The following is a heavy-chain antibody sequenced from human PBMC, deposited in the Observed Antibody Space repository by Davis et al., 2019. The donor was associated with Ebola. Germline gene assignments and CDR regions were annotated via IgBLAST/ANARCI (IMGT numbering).Heavy chain of an antibody. CDR3: TTDCSSTSCSDY. Sequence: PGGSLRLSCAASGFTFSSYGMHWVRQAPGKGLEWVANIKQDGSEKYYVDSVKGRFTISRDNAKNSLYLQMNSLKTEDTAVYYCTTDCSSTSCSDYWGQGTLVTVSS. V-gene: IGHV3-7*03. CDR2: IKQDGSEK. J-gene: IGHJ4*02. CDR1: GFTFSSYG. D-gene: IGHD2-2*01.